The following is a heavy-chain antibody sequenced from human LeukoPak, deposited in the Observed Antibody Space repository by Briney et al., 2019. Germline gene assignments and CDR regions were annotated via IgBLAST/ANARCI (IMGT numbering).Heavy chain of an antibody. Sequence: GRSLRLSCAAYGFTLSSYGMGWVRQAAGKGLGWVAVIWYDGSNKYYADSVKGRFPISRDNSKNTLYLQMNSLRAEDTAVYYCARDSDTLYDYVWGTVHYWGQGTLVTVSS. V-gene: IGHV3-33*01. J-gene: IGHJ4*02. CDR1: GFTLSSYG. D-gene: IGHD3-16*01. CDR3: ARDSDTLYDYVWGTVHY. CDR2: IWYDGSNK.